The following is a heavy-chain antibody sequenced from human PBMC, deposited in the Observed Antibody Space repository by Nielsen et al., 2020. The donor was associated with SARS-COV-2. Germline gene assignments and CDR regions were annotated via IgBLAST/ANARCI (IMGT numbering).Heavy chain of an antibody. D-gene: IGHD6-19*01. CDR1: GGSFSGYY. V-gene: IGHV4-34*01. J-gene: IGHJ6*02. Sequence: SETLSLTCAVYGGSFSGYYWSWIRQPPGKGLEWIGEINHSGSTNYTPSLKSRVTISVDTSKNQFSLKLSSVTAADTAVYYCARGVPYIAVAGIYYYYGMDVWGQGTTVTVSS. CDR2: INHSGST. CDR3: ARGVPYIAVAGIYYYYGMDV.